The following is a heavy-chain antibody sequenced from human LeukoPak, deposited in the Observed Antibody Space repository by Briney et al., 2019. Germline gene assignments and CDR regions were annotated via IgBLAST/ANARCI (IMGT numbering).Heavy chain of an antibody. D-gene: IGHD2-21*02. J-gene: IGHJ5*02. Sequence: PSETLSLTCTVSGGSISSYYWSWIRQPPGKGLEWIGYIYYSGSTNYNPSLKSRVTISVDTSKNQFSLKLSSVTAADTAVYYCARASLAYCGGDCAERWFDPWGQGTLVTVSS. CDR2: IYYSGST. V-gene: IGHV4-59*01. CDR3: ARASLAYCGGDCAERWFDP. CDR1: GGSISSYY.